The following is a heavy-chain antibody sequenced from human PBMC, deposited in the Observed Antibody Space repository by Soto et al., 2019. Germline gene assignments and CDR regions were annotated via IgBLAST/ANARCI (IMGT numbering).Heavy chain of an antibody. V-gene: IGHV1-8*01. CDR1: GYTFTSYD. Sequence: ASVKVSCKASGYTFTSYDINWVRQATGQGLEWMGWINPDSGNTGYSQKFQGRVTITRDTSASTAYMELSSLRSEDTAVYYCARKVVVAADPPFDIWGQGTMVTVSS. CDR2: INPDSGNT. CDR3: ARKVVVAADPPFDI. D-gene: IGHD2-15*01. J-gene: IGHJ3*02.